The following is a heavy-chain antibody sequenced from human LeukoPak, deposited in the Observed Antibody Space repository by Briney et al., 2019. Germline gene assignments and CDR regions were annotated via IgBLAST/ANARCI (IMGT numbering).Heavy chain of an antibody. V-gene: IGHV4-59*01. CDR3: ARASYDSSGYYYHN. D-gene: IGHD3-22*01. CDR1: GASISSDY. CDR2: IYHSGHT. J-gene: IGHJ4*02. Sequence: SETLSLTCTVSGASISSDYWSWIRQPPGKGLEWIGYIYHSGHTMSNPSLKSRVTISIDTSNNQFSLKLSSVTAADTAVYYCARASYDSSGYYYHNWGQGTLVTVSS.